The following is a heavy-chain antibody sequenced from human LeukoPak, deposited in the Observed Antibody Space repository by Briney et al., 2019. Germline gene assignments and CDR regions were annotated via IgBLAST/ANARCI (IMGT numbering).Heavy chain of an antibody. J-gene: IGHJ5*02. CDR2: INAGNGNT. D-gene: IGHD2-2*03. CDR1: GYTFTSYA. CDR3: ARVDIVNINWFDP. Sequence: GASVKVSCKASGYTFTSYAMHWVRQAPGQRLEWMGWINAGNGNTKYSQKFQGRVTITRDTSASTAYMELSSLRSEDTAVYYCARVDIVNINWFDPWGQGTLVTVSS. V-gene: IGHV1-3*01.